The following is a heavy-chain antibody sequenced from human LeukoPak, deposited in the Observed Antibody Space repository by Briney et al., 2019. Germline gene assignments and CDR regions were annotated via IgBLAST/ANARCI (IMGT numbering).Heavy chain of an antibody. Sequence: PGGSLRLSCAASGFTHSNYWMTWVRQAPGKGLEWVANIKPDGSEKYYVDSVKGRFTISRDNAKNSLYLQMNSLRAEDTAVYYCARPRESRSRDPFDYRGQGTLVTVSS. J-gene: IGHJ4*02. CDR3: ARPRESRSRDPFDY. CDR1: GFTHSNYW. CDR2: IKPDGSEK. D-gene: IGHD2-21*02. V-gene: IGHV3-7*01.